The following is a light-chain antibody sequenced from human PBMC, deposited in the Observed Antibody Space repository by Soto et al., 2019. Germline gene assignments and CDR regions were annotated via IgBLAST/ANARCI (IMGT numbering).Light chain of an antibody. J-gene: IGKJ2*01. CDR3: QQSYSTPPYT. V-gene: IGKV1-39*01. CDR1: QGISSY. CDR2: AAS. Sequence: DIQMTQSPSSLSASVGDRVTITCRASQGISSYLNWYQQKPGKAPKLLIYAASSLQGGVPSRFSGGGSGTDFTLTISGLQPEDSATYYCQQSYSTPPYTFGQGTKLEIK.